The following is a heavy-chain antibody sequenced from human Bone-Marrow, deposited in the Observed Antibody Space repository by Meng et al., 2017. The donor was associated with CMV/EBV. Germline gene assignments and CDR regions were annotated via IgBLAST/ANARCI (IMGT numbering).Heavy chain of an antibody. J-gene: IGHJ4*02. D-gene: IGHD5-18*01. V-gene: IGHV1-69*10. CDR1: GYTFTGYY. CDR2: IIPILGIA. Sequence: SGKVSCKVSGYTFTGYYMHWVRQAPGQGLEWMGGIIPILGIANYAQKFQGRVTITADKSTSTAYMDLRSLRSDDTAVYYCAVEEGYTYGRGGYSVSWGQGTLVTVSS. CDR3: AVEEGYTYGRGGYSVS.